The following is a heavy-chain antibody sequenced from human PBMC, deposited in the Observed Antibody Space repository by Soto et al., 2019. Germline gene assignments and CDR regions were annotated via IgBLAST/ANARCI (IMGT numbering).Heavy chain of an antibody. CDR1: GFTCSHYY. J-gene: IGHJ4*02. V-gene: IGHV3-11*05. CDR3: ARGQELDDSSSWSY. D-gene: IGHD6-13*01. CDR2: ISSSSSYT. Sequence: QVQLVESGGGLVKPGGSLRLSCAASGFTCSHYYMSWIRQAPGKGLEWVSYISSSSSYTNYADSVKGRFTISRENAKNSLYLQMNSLGAEDTAVYYCARGQELDDSSSWSYWGQGTLVTVS.